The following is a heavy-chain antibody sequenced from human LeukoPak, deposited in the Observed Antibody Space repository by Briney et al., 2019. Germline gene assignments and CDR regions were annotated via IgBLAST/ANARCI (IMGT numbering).Heavy chain of an antibody. CDR2: IYYSGST. Sequence: SSETLSLTCTVSGGSISSDHWNWIRQPPGKGLEWIGCIYYSGSTYYNPSLKSRVTISVDMSKSQFSLRLTSVTAADTAVYYCARKNDFDIWGQGTLVTVSS. CDR1: GGSISSDH. J-gene: IGHJ3*02. CDR3: ARKNDFDI. D-gene: IGHD2/OR15-2a*01. V-gene: IGHV4-59*01.